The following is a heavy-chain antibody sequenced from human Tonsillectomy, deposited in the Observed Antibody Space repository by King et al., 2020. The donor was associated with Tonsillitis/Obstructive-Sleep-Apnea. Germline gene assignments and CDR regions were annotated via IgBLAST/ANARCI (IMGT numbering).Heavy chain of an antibody. CDR1: GGSLSSGGYY. J-gene: IGHJ4*02. V-gene: IGHV4-31*03. CDR2: IYYSWST. D-gene: IGHD4-17*01. Sequence: QLQESGPGLVKPSQTLSLTCTVSGGSLSSGGYYWSWILQHPGKGLERIGYIYYSWSTSYNPSLKSRVTISVDTSKNPFSLKLSSVTAADTAVYYCARIEKTHTVTLDYWGQGTLVTVSS. CDR3: ARIEKTHTVTLDY.